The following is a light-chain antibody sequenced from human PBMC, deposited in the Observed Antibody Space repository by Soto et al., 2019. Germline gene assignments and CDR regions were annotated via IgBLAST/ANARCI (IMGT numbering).Light chain of an antibody. CDR2: SAS. J-gene: IGKJ5*01. CDR3: LQRSNWPIT. V-gene: IGKV3-11*01. CDR1: QSVSSK. Sequence: EIVMTQSPATLSLSPGQRATLSCRASQSVSSKLAWYQQRPGQAPRLLIYSASTRATGIPARFSGSGSGTDFTLTISSLEPEDFAVYYCLQRSNWPITFGQGTRLEVK.